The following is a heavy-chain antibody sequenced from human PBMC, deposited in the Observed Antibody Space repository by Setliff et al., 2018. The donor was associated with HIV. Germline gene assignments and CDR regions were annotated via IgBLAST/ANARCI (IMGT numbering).Heavy chain of an antibody. V-gene: IGHV3-7*01. CDR3: VRDEVERRVWDH. CDR1: GFMFGVDW. D-gene: IGHD3-16*01. J-gene: IGHJ4*02. Sequence: GGSLRLSCAASGFMFGVDWMSWVRQTPGKGLEWVASVTPDGSDKYYANSMRGRFTISRDNGKNAVYLQMNSLTAEDTALYYCVRDEVERRVWDHWGQGTLVTVSS. CDR2: VTPDGSDK.